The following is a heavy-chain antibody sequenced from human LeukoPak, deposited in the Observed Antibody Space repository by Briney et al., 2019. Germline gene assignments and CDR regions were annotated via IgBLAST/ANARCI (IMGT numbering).Heavy chain of an antibody. CDR2: NSTNGRT. CDR1: GHSLSSHY. J-gene: IGHJ4*02. V-gene: IGHV4-4*07. D-gene: IGHD6-6*01. Sequence: AETLSLTCTIPGHSLSSHYWGSSRQPAGKGLEWIGRNSTNGRTNYNPSRKSRVTMSVDTSKNQFSLKLSCVSAADTAVYYCARDLGVSSSRRALGYWGQGTLVTVSS. CDR3: ARDLGVSSSRRALGY.